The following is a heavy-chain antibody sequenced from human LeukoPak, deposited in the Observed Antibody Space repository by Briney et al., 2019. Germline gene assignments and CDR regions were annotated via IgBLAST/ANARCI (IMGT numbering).Heavy chain of an antibody. Sequence: PGGSLRLSCAASGFTFSSYAMSWVRQAPGKGLEWVSAISGSGGSTYYADSVKGRFTISRDNSKNTLYLQMNSLRAEDTAVYYCAKTRGFYGELKSYYFDYWGQGTLVTVSS. J-gene: IGHJ4*02. V-gene: IGHV3-23*01. CDR1: GFTFSSYA. CDR3: AKTRGFYGELKSYYFDY. D-gene: IGHD1-26*01. CDR2: ISGSGGST.